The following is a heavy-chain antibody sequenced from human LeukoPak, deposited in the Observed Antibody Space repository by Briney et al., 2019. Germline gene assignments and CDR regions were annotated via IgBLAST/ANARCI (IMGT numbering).Heavy chain of an antibody. D-gene: IGHD3-3*01. CDR1: GGTFSSYA. V-gene: IGHV1-69*13. J-gene: IGHJ6*02. CDR3: ARVSDYDFWSGYLYYYYHYGMDV. Sequence: SVKVSCKASGGTFSSYAISWVRQAPGQGLEWMGGIIPIFGTANYAQKFQGRVTITADESTSTAYMELSSLRSEDTAVYYCARVSDYDFWSGYLYYYYHYGMDVWGQGTTVTVSS. CDR2: IIPIFGTA.